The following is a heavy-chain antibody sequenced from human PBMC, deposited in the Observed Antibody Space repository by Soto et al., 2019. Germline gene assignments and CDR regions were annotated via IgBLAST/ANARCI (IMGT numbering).Heavy chain of an antibody. Sequence: QLQLQESGPGLVKPSETLTLTCTVSGGSISSSSYYWGWIRQPPGKGLEWIGSIYYSGSTYYNPSLKRRVTISVDTSKNQFSLKLSSVTAADTAVYYCARQPSRGDAFDIWGQGTMVTVSS. V-gene: IGHV4-39*01. J-gene: IGHJ3*02. CDR1: GGSISSSSYY. CDR3: ARQPSRGDAFDI. CDR2: IYYSGST.